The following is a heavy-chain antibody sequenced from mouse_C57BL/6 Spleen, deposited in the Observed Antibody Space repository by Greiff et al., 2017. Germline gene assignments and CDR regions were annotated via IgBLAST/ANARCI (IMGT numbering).Heavy chain of an antibody. J-gene: IGHJ2*01. CDR3: ARSDYYGSSPLDY. D-gene: IGHD1-1*01. CDR1: GYTFTSSW. Sequence: QVQLQQPGAELVKPGASVKLSCKASGYTFTSSWMHWVKQRPGQGLEWIGMIHPNSGSTNYNEKFKSKATLTVDKSSSTAYMQLSSLTSEDSAVYYCARSDYYGSSPLDYWGQGTTLTVSS. CDR2: IHPNSGST. V-gene: IGHV1-64*01.